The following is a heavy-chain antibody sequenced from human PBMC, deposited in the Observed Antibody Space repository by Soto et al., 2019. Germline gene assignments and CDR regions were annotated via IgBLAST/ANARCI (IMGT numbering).Heavy chain of an antibody. Sequence: EVHLVESGGGLVKPGGSLRVSCAASGFSFSNSWMNWVRQAPGKGLEWVGRVRSNSDGGTADYAAPVKGRFLISRDDSPNTLHLQMASMASEETAVYSCATPGYNRCYYLDYWGRGTLVTVSS. J-gene: IGHJ4*02. CDR2: VRSNSDGGTA. D-gene: IGHD2-2*02. CDR3: ATPGYNRCYYLDY. CDR1: GFSFSNSW. V-gene: IGHV3-15*07.